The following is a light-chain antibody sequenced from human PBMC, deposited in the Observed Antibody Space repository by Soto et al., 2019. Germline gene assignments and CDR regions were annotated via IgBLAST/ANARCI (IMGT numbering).Light chain of an antibody. V-gene: IGLV2-23*01. CDR1: SSDVGSYNL. J-gene: IGLJ1*01. Sequence: QSVLTQPASVSGSPGQSITISCTGTSSDVGSYNLVSWYQQHPGKAPKLMIYEGSKRPSGVSNRFSGSKSGNTACLTISGLQAEDEADYYCCSYAGSSTSVFGTGTKVTVL. CDR2: EGS. CDR3: CSYAGSSTSV.